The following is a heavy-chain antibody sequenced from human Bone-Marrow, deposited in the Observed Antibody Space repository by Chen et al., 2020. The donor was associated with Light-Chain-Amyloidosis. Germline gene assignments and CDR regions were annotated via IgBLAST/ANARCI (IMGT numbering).Heavy chain of an antibody. CDR2: RKQDGREK. D-gene: IGHD3-10*01. CDR1: GFTFSSYW. V-gene: IGHV3-7*01. CDR3: AREGRYITMVRGVIRYYYYMDV. Sequence: EVQLVESGGGLVQPGGSLRLSCAASGFTFSSYWMSWVRQAPGKGLEWVANRKQDGREKCYVDSVKGRFTISRDNAKNALYLQMNSLRAEDTAVYYCAREGRYITMVRGVIRYYYYMDVWGKGTTVTVSS. J-gene: IGHJ6*03.